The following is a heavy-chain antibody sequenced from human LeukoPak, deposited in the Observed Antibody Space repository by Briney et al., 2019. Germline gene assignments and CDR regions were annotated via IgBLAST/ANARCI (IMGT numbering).Heavy chain of an antibody. V-gene: IGHV1-24*01. Sequence: ASVKVSCKASGYTFTGYYIHWVRQAPGKGLEWMGGFDPEDGETIYAQKFQGRVTMTEDTSTDTAYMELSSLRSEDTAVYYCATPWVVTAPPRFDYWGQGTLVTVSS. CDR2: FDPEDGET. CDR1: GYTFTGYY. J-gene: IGHJ4*02. CDR3: ATPWVVTAPPRFDY. D-gene: IGHD2-21*02.